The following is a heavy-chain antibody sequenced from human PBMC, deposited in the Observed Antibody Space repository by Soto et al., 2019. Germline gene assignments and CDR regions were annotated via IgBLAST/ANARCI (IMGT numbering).Heavy chain of an antibody. CDR1: GGSISSGDYY. J-gene: IGHJ4*02. V-gene: IGHV4-30-4*01. CDR2: IYYSGST. Sequence: SETLSLTCTVSGGSISSGDYYWSWNRQPPGKGLEWIGYIYYSGSTYYNPSLKSRVTISVDTSKNQFSLKLSSVTAADTAVYYCARTTAVPNTLRSRYFFDYWGQGTLVTVSS. CDR3: ARTTAVPNTLRSRYFFDY. D-gene: IGHD4-17*01.